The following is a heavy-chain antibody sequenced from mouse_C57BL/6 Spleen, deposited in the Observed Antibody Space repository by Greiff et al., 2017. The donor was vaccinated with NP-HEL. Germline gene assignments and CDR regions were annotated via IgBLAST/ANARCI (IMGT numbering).Heavy chain of an antibody. CDR2: ISDGGSYT. CDR1: GFTFSSYA. V-gene: IGHV5-4*01. J-gene: IGHJ2*01. D-gene: IGHD2-10*01. Sequence: EVQVVESGGGLVKPGGSLKLSCAASGFTFSSYAMSWVRQTPEKRLEWVATISDGGSYTYYPDNVKGRFTISRDNAKNNLYLQMSHLKSEDTAMYYCARPTYRDYFDYWGQGTTLTVSS. CDR3: ARPTYRDYFDY.